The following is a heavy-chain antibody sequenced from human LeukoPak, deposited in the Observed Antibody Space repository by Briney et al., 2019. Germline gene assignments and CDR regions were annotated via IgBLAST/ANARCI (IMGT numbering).Heavy chain of an antibody. Sequence: GGSLRLSCAASGFTFSNYGMYWVRQAPGKGLEWVAFIDYDGTVKYYEDSVKGRFTISRDNSKHTVYLQMNSLRTEDTAIYYCARKFVDYWGQGTLVTVSS. D-gene: IGHD3-16*01. J-gene: IGHJ4*02. V-gene: IGHV3-30*02. CDR2: IDYDGTVK. CDR3: ARKFVDY. CDR1: GFTFSNYG.